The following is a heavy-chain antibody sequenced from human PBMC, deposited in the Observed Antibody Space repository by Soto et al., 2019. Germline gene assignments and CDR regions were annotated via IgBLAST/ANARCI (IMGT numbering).Heavy chain of an antibody. CDR3: ARVWITMVLRVKTEWFDS. CDR1: GGSISSSNW. CDR2: IYHSGST. V-gene: IGHV4-4*02. Sequence: SETLSLTCAVSGGSISSSNWWSWVRQPPGKGLEWIGEIYHSGSTNYNPSLKSRVTISVDKSKNQFSLKLSSVTAADTAVYYCARVWITMVLRVKTEWFDSSGQGTLLT. D-gene: IGHD3-10*01. J-gene: IGHJ5*01.